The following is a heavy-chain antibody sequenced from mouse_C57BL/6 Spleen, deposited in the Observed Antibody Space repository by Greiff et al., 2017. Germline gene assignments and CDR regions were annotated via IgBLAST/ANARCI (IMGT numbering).Heavy chain of an antibody. Sequence: QVQLQQPGAELVKPGASVKMSCKASGYTFTSYWITWVKQRPGQGLEWIGDIYPGSGSTNYNEKFKSKATLTVDTSSSTAYMQLSSLTSEDSAVYYGARDEAARLGNARDYWGQGTSVTVSS. V-gene: IGHV1-55*01. CDR3: ARDEAARLGNARDY. CDR1: GYTFTSYW. CDR2: IYPGSGST. J-gene: IGHJ4*01. D-gene: IGHD6-1*01.